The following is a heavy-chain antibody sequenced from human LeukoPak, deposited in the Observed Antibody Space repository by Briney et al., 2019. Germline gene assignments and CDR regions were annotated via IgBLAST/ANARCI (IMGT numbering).Heavy chain of an antibody. J-gene: IGHJ4*02. CDR3: ARRGVAAAFDPFDY. CDR1: GYRFTSYW. V-gene: IGHV5-51*01. Sequence: GESLKISCKGSGYRFTSYWNGWGRQMPGKGLEGRGIIYPGASDTRYTPSFQGQVTISADNSISSAYLQWSSLKASDTAMYYCARRGVAAAFDPFDYWGQGTLVTVSS. CDR2: IYPGASDT. D-gene: IGHD6-13*01.